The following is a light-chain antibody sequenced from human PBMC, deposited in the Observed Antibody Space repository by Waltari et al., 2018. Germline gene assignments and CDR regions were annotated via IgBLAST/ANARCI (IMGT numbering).Light chain of an antibody. CDR3: QQHNNWPLT. CDR2: GAS. Sequence: EIMMTQSPATLSVSQGERATISCRARQSVNGNLAWYQQKPGQAPRLLIYGASTRATGVPARFSGSGSGTEFTLTITSLQSEDFAVYYCQQHNNWPLTFGGGAKVEIK. V-gene: IGKV3D-15*01. J-gene: IGKJ4*01. CDR1: QSVNGN.